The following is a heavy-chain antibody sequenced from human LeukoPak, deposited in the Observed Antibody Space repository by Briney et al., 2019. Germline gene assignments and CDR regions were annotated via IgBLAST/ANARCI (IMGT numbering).Heavy chain of an antibody. Sequence: GGSLRLSCAASEFTVSSNYMNWVRQAPGKGLEWVSVICSGGSTYYADSVKGRFTISRDNSKNTLYLQMNSLRAEDTAVYYCAGGARRQQPFDYWGQGTLVTVSS. CDR3: AGGARRQQPFDY. CDR1: EFTVSSNY. V-gene: IGHV3-66*01. CDR2: ICSGGST. D-gene: IGHD6-13*01. J-gene: IGHJ4*02.